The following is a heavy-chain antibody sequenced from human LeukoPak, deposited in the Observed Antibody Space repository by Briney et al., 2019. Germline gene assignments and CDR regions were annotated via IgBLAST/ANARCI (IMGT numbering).Heavy chain of an antibody. Sequence: QPVGSLRLSRAASGFTFSSYGMHWVRQAPGKGLEWVAFIRYDGSNKYYADSVKGRFTISRDNSKNTLYLQMNSLRAEDTAVYHCAKPVARTSYGYSGTDYWGQGTLGPV. CDR1: GFTFSSYG. V-gene: IGHV3-30*02. CDR3: AKPVARTSYGYSGTDY. D-gene: IGHD5-18*01. J-gene: IGHJ4*02. CDR2: IRYDGSNK.